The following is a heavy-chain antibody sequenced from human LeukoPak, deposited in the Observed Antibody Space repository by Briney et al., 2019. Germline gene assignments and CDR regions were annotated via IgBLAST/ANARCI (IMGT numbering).Heavy chain of an antibody. CDR1: GDSISGSNYH. J-gene: IGHJ6*02. CDR2: IYYSGST. V-gene: IGHV4-61*05. D-gene: IGHD6-13*01. CDR3: ARVSYSSSWYNYGMDV. Sequence: SETLSLTCTVSGDSISGSNYHWGWIRQPPGKGLEWIGYIYYSGSTNYNPSLKSRVTISVDTSKNQFSLKLSSVTAADTAVYYCARVSYSSSWYNYGMDVWGQGTTVTVSS.